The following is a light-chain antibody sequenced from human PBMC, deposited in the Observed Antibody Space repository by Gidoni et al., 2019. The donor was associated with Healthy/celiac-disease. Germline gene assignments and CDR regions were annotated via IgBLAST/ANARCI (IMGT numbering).Light chain of an antibody. CDR3: QVWDSSSDYVV. V-gene: IGLV3-21*04. CDR1: NIGSKS. CDR2: YDS. Sequence: SYVLTQPPSVSVAPGKTARITCGGNNIGSKSVHWYQQKPGQAPVLGIYYDSDRPSGIPERFSGSNSGNTATLTISRVEAGDEADYYCQVWDSSSDYVVFGGGTKLTVL. J-gene: IGLJ2*01.